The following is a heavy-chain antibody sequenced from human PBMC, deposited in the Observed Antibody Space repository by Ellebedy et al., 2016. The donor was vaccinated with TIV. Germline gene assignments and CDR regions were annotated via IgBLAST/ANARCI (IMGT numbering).Heavy chain of an antibody. CDR2: ISSDGGST. CDR1: GFSFSSYA. Sequence: GGSLRLXXSASGFSFSSYAMHWVRQAPGKGLEYLSGISSDGGSTYYADSVKGRFTISRDNSKNTLYLQMSSLRVEDMAMYYCVKGQGYYGSGTYEALGYWGQGTLVTVSS. V-gene: IGHV3-64D*06. J-gene: IGHJ4*02. D-gene: IGHD3-10*01. CDR3: VKGQGYYGSGTYEALGY.